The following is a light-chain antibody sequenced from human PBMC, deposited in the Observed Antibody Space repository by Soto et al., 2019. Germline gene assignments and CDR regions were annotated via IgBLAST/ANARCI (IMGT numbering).Light chain of an antibody. J-gene: IGKJ1*01. CDR2: DAS. CDR1: QSIDNW. CDR3: QQYYSSHTET. Sequence: DIHMTQSPSTLSASLGDRVTITFRASQSIDNWLAWYQQKPGQAPKLLIYDASTLESGVPFRFSGSASGTQFTLVISRLQTDDFATYFCQQYYSSHTETFGRGTKVDI. V-gene: IGKV1-5*01.